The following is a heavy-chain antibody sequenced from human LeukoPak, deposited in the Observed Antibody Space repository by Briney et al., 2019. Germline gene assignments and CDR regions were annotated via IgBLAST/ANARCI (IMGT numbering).Heavy chain of an antibody. J-gene: IGHJ4*02. CDR2: IRYDGSNK. D-gene: IGHD6-19*01. V-gene: IGHV3-30*02. CDR1: GFTFSNYG. Sequence: GRSLRLSCAASGFTFSNYGMHWVRQAPGKGLEWVAFIRYDGSNKYYTDSVKGRFTISRDNSKNTLLLQMNSLRPEDTAVYYCAKEEDDSSGWSYFDYWGQGTLVTVSS. CDR3: AKEEDDSSGWSYFDY.